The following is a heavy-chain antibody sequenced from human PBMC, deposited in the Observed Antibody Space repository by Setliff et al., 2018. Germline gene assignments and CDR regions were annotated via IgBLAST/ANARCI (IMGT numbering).Heavy chain of an antibody. D-gene: IGHD3-3*01. CDR1: GYTFTSYA. CDR2: INTNTGNP. J-gene: IGHJ5*02. CDR3: ARGPLHYDFWSGYYTVSWFDP. V-gene: IGHV7-4-1*02. Sequence: ASVKVSCKASGYTFTSYAMNWVRQAPGQGLEWMGWINTNTGNPTYAQGFTGRFVFSLDTSVGTAYLQISSLKAEDTAVYYCARGPLHYDFWSGYYTVSWFDPWGQGTLVTVS.